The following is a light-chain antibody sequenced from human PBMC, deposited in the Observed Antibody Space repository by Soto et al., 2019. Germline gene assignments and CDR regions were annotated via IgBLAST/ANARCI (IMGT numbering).Light chain of an antibody. V-gene: IGKV1-17*01. CDR1: QTIIGY. Sequence: DIQMTQSPSSLSASIGDSVTITCRASQTIIGYLNWYQQKPGKAPRLLINAASNLQSGVPSRFSGSGSGTEFTLTISSLQPEDFATYYCLQHNSYPQTFGQGTKVDIK. CDR3: LQHNSYPQT. CDR2: AAS. J-gene: IGKJ1*01.